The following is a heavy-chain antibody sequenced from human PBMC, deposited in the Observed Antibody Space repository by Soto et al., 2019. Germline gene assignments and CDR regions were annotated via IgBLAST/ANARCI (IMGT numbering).Heavy chain of an antibody. CDR1: GFTFSSYW. D-gene: IGHD1-1*01. Sequence: GGSLRLSCAASGFTFSSYWMHWVRQAPGKGLVWVSRINSDGSSTSYADSVKGRFTISRDNAKNTLYLQMNSLRAEDTAVYYCARAEDDGGYYYYMDVWGKGTTVTVSS. CDR2: INSDGSST. CDR3: ARAEDDGGYYYYMDV. J-gene: IGHJ6*03. V-gene: IGHV3-74*01.